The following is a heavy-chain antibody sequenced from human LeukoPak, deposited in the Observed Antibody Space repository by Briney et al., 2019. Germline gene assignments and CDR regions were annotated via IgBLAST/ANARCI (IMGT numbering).Heavy chain of an antibody. Sequence: SETLSLTCTVSGGSMSGFFWTWIRQPPGKELEWIGSIYFSGSSTKYTPSLKSRLTISVDTSKSQFSLKLNSATAADTAVYYCARTSRHYYGSGSNLTPWPAGMDVWGQGTTATVSS. CDR3: ARTSRHYYGSGSNLTPWPAGMDV. CDR1: GGSMSGFF. V-gene: IGHV4-59*01. J-gene: IGHJ6*02. CDR2: IYFSGSST. D-gene: IGHD3-10*01.